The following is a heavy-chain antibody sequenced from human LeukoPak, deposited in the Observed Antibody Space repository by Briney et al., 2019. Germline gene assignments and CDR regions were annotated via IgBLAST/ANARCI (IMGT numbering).Heavy chain of an antibody. CDR1: GGSISSYY. CDR3: AAKELVPAAKFDP. CDR2: IYYSGST. J-gene: IGHJ5*02. V-gene: IGHV4-59*08. D-gene: IGHD2-2*01. Sequence: SETLSLTCTVSGGSISSYYWSWIRQPPGKGLEWIGYIYYSGSTYYNPSLKSRVTISVDTSKNQFSLKLSSVTAADTAVYYCAAKELVPAAKFDPWGQGTLVTVSS.